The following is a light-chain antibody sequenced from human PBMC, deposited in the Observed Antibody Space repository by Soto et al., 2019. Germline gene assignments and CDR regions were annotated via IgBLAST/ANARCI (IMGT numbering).Light chain of an antibody. CDR2: EVS. J-gene: IGLJ1*01. V-gene: IGLV2-14*01. CDR1: SSDVGGYNH. Sequence: QSVLTQPASVSGSPGQSITISCTGTSSDVGGYNHVSWYQQHPGKAPKLMIYEVSNRPSGVSSRFSASKSGNTASLTISGLQADYYAEYYCCSYTGRITYVFGTVNKVTVL. CDR3: CSYTGRITYV.